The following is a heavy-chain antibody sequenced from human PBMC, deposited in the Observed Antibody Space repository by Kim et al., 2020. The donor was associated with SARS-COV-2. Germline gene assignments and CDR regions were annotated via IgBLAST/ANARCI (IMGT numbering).Heavy chain of an antibody. Sequence: SETLSLTCAVYGGSFSGYYWSWIRQPPGKGLEWIGEINHSGSTNYNPSLESRVTISVDTSKNQFSLKLSSVTAADTAVYYCARGSHDYGDYAFDYWGQGTLVTVSS. CDR3: ARGSHDYGDYAFDY. D-gene: IGHD4-17*01. CDR2: INHSGST. CDR1: GGSFSGYY. J-gene: IGHJ4*02. V-gene: IGHV4-34*01.